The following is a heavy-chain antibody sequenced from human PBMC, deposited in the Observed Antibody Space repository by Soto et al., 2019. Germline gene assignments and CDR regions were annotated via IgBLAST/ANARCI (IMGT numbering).Heavy chain of an antibody. J-gene: IGHJ4*02. Sequence: ASVKVSCKASGYTFTSYGISWVRQAPGQGLEWMGIINPSGGSTSYAQKFQGRVTMTRDTSTSTVYMELSSLRSEDTAVYYCAKSIGDYWGQGTLVTVSS. CDR2: INPSGGST. CDR3: AKSIGDY. CDR1: GYTFTSYG. D-gene: IGHD6-6*01. V-gene: IGHV1-46*01.